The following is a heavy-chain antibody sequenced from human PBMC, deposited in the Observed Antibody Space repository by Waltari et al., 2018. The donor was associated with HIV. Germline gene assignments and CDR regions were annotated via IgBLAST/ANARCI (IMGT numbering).Heavy chain of an antibody. D-gene: IGHD5-12*01. CDR3: AKDRGRWLQLRYFDY. V-gene: IGHV3-9*01. CDR1: GFTFDDYD. CDR2: ISWNSGNI. Sequence: EVQLVESGGGLVQPGRSLRLSCAASGFTFDDYDMHWVRQAPGKGLEWVSGISWNSGNIGYADSVKGRFTISRENAKDSLYLQMNSLRPEDTALYYCAKDRGRWLQLRYFDYWGQGTLVTVSS. J-gene: IGHJ4*02.